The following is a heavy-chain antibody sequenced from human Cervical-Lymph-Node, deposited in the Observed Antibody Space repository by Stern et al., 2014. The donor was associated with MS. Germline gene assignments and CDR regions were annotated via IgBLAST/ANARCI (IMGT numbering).Heavy chain of an antibody. CDR3: ASRYDYGDYIY. Sequence: QMQLVQSGGGVVQPGRSLRLSCAASGFTFSVYAMYWVRQAPGKGLEWVAVISHDGSNKNYADSMKGRFTISRDNAKNTLYLQMNSLRAEDTAVYYCASRYDYGDYIYWGQGTLVTVSS. CDR2: ISHDGSNK. CDR1: GFTFSVYA. J-gene: IGHJ4*02. V-gene: IGHV3-30*04. D-gene: IGHD4-17*01.